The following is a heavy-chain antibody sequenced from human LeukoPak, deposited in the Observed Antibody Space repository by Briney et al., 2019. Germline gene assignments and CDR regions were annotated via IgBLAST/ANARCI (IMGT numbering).Heavy chain of an antibody. Sequence: ASVKVSCKASGYIFISYYIHWVRQAPGQGLEWMGVINPSDGSTNYAQKFQGRVTMTRDTSTTTVYLELSGPTSEDTAVYYCASDVAREFDYWGQGTLVTVSS. CDR1: GYIFISYY. J-gene: IGHJ4*02. D-gene: IGHD5-24*01. V-gene: IGHV1-46*01. CDR2: INPSDGST. CDR3: ASDVAREFDY.